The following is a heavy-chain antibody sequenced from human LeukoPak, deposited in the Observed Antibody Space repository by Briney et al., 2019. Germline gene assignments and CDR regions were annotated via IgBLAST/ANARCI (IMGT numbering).Heavy chain of an antibody. CDR3: ARESGGAVAGTWGY. CDR1: GGSISSSNW. V-gene: IGHV4-4*02. CDR2: IYHSGST. J-gene: IGHJ4*02. D-gene: IGHD6-19*01. Sequence: SGTLSLTCAVSGGSISSSNWWSWVRQPPGKGLEWIGEIYHSGSTNYNPSLKSRVTISVDKSKNQFSLKLSSVTAADTAVYYCARESGGAVAGTWGYWGQGTLVTVSS.